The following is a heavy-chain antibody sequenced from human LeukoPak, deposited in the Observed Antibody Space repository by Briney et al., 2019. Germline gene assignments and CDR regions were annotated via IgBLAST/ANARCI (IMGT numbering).Heavy chain of an antibody. CDR2: IIPIFGTA. CDR3: ARVGGRGSRRADFDY. J-gene: IGHJ4*02. CDR1: RGTFSSYA. V-gene: IGHV1-69*13. D-gene: IGHD1-1*01. Sequence: RGASVKVSCKASRGTFSSYAISWVRQAPGQGLEWMGGIIPIFGTANYAQKFQGRVTITADESTSTAYMELSSLRSEDTAVYYCARVGGRGSRRADFDYWGQGTLVTVSS.